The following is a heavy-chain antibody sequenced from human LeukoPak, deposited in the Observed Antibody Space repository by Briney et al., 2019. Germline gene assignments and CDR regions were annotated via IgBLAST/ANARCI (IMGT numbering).Heavy chain of an antibody. V-gene: IGHV1-2*02. CDR1: GYTFTGYY. D-gene: IGHD3-9*01. Sequence: ASVKVSCKASGYTFTGYYMHWVRQAPGQGLEWMGWINPNSGGTNYAQKFQGRVTMTRDTSISTAFMELSRLRSDDTAVYYCARALNRRYFDWLFLGYWGQGTLVTVSS. CDR3: ARALNRRYFDWLFLGY. J-gene: IGHJ4*02. CDR2: INPNSGGT.